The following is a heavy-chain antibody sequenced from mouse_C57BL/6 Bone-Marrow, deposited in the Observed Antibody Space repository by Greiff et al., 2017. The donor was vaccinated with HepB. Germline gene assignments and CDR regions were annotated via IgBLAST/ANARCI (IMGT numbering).Heavy chain of an antibody. D-gene: IGHD4-1*02. CDR1: GFNIKDDY. Sequence: EVQLQQSGAELVRPGASVKLSCTASGFNIKDDYMHWVKQRPEQGLEWIGWIDPENGDTEYASKFQGKATITADTSSNTAYLQLSSLTSEDTAVYYCTTGEWGWSGTQLPWYFDVWGTGTTVTVSS. CDR2: IDPENGDT. V-gene: IGHV14-4*01. CDR3: TTGEWGWSGTQLPWYFDV. J-gene: IGHJ1*03.